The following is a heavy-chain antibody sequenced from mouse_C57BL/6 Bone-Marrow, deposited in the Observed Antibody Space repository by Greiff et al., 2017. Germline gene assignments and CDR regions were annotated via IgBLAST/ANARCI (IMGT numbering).Heavy chain of an antibody. V-gene: IGHV3-6*01. J-gene: IGHJ1*03. D-gene: IGHD1-1*01. CDR2: ISYDGSH. CDR1: GYSITSGYY. CDR3: ARDESYYYGHWYVDV. Sequence: EVHLVESGPGLVKPSQSLSLTCSVTGYSITSGYYWNWIRQFPGNKLEWMGYISYDGSHNSNPSLKNRISITRDTSKNQFFLKLNSVTTEDTATYYCARDESYYYGHWYVDVWGTGTTVTVSS.